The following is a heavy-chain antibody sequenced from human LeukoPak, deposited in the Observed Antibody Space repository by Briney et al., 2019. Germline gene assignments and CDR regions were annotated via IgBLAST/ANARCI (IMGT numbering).Heavy chain of an antibody. CDR3: ARGPAAIFFDC. J-gene: IGHJ4*02. CDR1: GGSFSGYY. V-gene: IGHV4-34*01. CDR2: INHSGST. Sequence: SETLSLTCAVYGGSFSGYYWSWIRQPPGKGLEWIGEINHSGSTNYNPSLKSRVTISVDTSKNQFSLKLSSVTAADTAVYYCARGPAAIFFDCWGQGTLVTVSS. D-gene: IGHD2-2*01.